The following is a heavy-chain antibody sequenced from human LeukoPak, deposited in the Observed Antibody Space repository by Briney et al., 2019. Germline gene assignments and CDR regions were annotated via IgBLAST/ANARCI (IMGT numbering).Heavy chain of an antibody. CDR1: GYTFTGYY. J-gene: IGHJ4*02. D-gene: IGHD2-21*01. V-gene: IGHV1-2*02. CDR3: ARVWHAVMNYFDY. Sequence: ASVKVSCKASGYTFTGYYMHWVRPAPGQGLEWMGWINPNSGGTNYAQKFQGRVTMTRDTSISTAYMELSRLRSDDTAVYYCARVWHAVMNYFDYWGQGTLVTVSS. CDR2: INPNSGGT.